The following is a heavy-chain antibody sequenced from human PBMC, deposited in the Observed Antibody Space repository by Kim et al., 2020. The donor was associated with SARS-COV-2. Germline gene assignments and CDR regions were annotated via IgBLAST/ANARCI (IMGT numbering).Heavy chain of an antibody. J-gene: IGHJ4*02. CDR2: IGANGGST. Sequence: GGSLRLSCAAAGFSFSSYGMNWGRQAPGKGREWGSYIGANGGSTNSADSVKGRFTISRDNSKNTRQLQMNSLRAEDTAVYYCAKGLSRLLYFDSWGQGTLVTVSS. CDR3: AKGLSRLLYFDS. CDR1: GFSFSSYG. V-gene: IGHV3-23*01. D-gene: IGHD6-6*01.